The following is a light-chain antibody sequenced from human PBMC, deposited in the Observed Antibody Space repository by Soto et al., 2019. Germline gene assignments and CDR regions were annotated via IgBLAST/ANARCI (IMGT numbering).Light chain of an antibody. V-gene: IGKV3D-20*02. CDR2: GAS. CDR3: QQRSNWWT. J-gene: IGKJ1*01. CDR1: QSVTSNY. Sequence: ELVLTQSPGTLSLSPGERATLSCRASQSVTSNYLAWYQQKPGQAPRLLFFGASIRATGIPDRFSGSGSGTDFTLTISSLEPEDFAVYYCQQRSNWWTFGQGTKVDI.